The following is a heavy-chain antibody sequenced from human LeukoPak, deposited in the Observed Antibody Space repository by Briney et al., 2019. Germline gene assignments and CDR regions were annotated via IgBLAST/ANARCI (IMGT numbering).Heavy chain of an antibody. Sequence: QPGGSLRLSCAASGFTFSTYVMNWFRQAPGKGLEWVSTISVGAEYIFYADSVKGRFTIPRDSSKNTLYLQMNSLRAEDTAVYYCAVYCSRGCYSGLVWGQGTLVTVSS. D-gene: IGHD2-21*02. CDR1: GFTFSTYV. CDR3: AVYCSRGCYSGLV. J-gene: IGHJ4*02. V-gene: IGHV3-23*01. CDR2: ISVGAEYI.